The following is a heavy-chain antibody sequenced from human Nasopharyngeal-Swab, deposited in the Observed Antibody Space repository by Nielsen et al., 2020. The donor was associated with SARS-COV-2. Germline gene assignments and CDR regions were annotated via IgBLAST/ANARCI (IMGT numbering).Heavy chain of an antibody. Sequence: GGSLRLSCAASGFTFSSYSMNWVRQAPGKGLEWVSSISSSSSYIYYADSVKGRFTISRDNAKNSLYLQMNSLRAEDTAVYYCARGPTIFGVVIDYWGQGTLVTVSS. D-gene: IGHD3-3*01. J-gene: IGHJ4*02. CDR2: ISSSSSYI. CDR1: GFTFSSYS. CDR3: ARGPTIFGVVIDY. V-gene: IGHV3-21*01.